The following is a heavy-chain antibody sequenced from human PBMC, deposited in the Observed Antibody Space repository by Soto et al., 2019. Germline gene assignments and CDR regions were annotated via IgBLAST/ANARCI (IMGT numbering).Heavy chain of an antibody. CDR2: GSHTGSR. Sequence: TLSLTCSVSGASINTGGFYWSWVRQCPGKGLDWIGYGSHTGSRYLNPSLRSRITISLDTPNNQFSLRLTSVTAADTAVYYCARVKVTTESFDPWGQGSLVTVSS. CDR3: ARVKVTTESFDP. J-gene: IGHJ5*02. CDR1: GASINTGGFY. D-gene: IGHD4-17*01. V-gene: IGHV4-31*03.